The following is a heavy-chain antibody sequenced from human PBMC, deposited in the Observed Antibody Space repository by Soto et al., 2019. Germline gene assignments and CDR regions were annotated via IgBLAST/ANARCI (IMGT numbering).Heavy chain of an antibody. CDR2: INHSGST. D-gene: IGHD4-17*01. CDR3: PIHKNVYGDPREY. V-gene: IGHV4-34*01. CDR1: GGSFSGYY. J-gene: IGHJ4*02. Sequence: QVQLQQWGAGLLKPSETLSLTCAVSGGSFSGYYWYWIRQPPGKGLEWIGEINHSGSTNYNPSLKSRVTISVDSSKNQFSLTLSSVPAPDTAVYYCPIHKNVYGDPREYWGQGTLVTVSS.